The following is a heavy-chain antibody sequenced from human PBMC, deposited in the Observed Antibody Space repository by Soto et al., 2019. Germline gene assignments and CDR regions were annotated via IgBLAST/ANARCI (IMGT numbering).Heavy chain of an antibody. V-gene: IGHV4-34*01. J-gene: IGHJ4*02. CDR2: INHSGST. CDR1: GGSFSGYY. CDR3: ARVLTTVTQRKYYFDY. Sequence: SEALSLTCAVYGGSFSGYYWSWIRQPPGKGLEWIGEINHSGSTNYNPSLKSRVTISVDTSKNQFSLKLSSVTAADTAVYYCARVLTTVTQRKYYFDYWGQGTLVTVSS. D-gene: IGHD4-17*01.